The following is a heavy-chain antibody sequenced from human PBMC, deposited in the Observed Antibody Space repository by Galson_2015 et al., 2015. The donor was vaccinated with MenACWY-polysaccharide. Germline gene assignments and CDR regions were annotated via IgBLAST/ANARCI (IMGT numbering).Heavy chain of an antibody. Sequence: SLRLSCAASGFTFSNYAMVWVRQAPGKGLEWVSAIDGGSTGTYYADSVKGRLTISRDNSKNTLYLQMNSLRAEDTALYYCTKYVGYCTSISCSRAFDVWGQGTMVTVSS. CDR1: GFTFSNYA. D-gene: IGHD2-2*01. CDR3: TKYVGYCTSISCSRAFDV. J-gene: IGHJ3*01. V-gene: IGHV3-23*01. CDR2: IDGGSTGT.